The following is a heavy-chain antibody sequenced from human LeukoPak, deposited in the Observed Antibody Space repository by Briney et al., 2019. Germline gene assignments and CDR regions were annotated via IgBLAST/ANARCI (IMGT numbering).Heavy chain of an antibody. CDR3: AKDNQVGATTPWYFDL. CDR2: ISGTGGST. J-gene: IGHJ2*01. D-gene: IGHD1-26*01. Sequence: GGSLRLSCAASGFTFSNYAMSWVRQAPGKGLEWVSSISGTGGSTYYADSVKGRFTISRDNSNNTLFLQMNSLRAEDTAVYYCAKDNQVGATTPWYFDLWGRGTLVTVSS. CDR1: GFTFSNYA. V-gene: IGHV3-23*01.